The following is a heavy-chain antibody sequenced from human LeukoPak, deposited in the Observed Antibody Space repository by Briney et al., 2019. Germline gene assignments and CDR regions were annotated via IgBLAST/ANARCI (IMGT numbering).Heavy chain of an antibody. V-gene: IGHV1-69*04. CDR2: ITPILGIA. D-gene: IGHD2-15*01. J-gene: IGHJ6*02. CDR1: GGTFSSYA. CDR3: ARDCSGGSCYDSHYYYYYGMDV. Sequence: SVKVSCKASGGTFSSYAISWVRQAPGQGLEWMGRITPILGIANYAQKFQGRVTITADKSTSTAYMELSSLRSEDTAVYYCARDCSGGSCYDSHYYYYYGMDVWGQGTTVTVCS.